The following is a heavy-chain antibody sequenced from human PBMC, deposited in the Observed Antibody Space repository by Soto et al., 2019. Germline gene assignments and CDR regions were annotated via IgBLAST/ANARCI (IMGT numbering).Heavy chain of an antibody. CDR3: AKARLPICGSDCYLDFEH. J-gene: IGHJ4*02. Sequence: EVQLLESGGGLGQPGGSLRLSCAASGFTFSSYAMSWVRQAPGKGLEWVSSISGSGGTTYYADSVKGRFTISRDNSKNALYLQMNSLRAARTAISYCAKARLPICGSDCYLDFEHWGQGTLVSFSS. CDR1: GFTFSSYA. CDR2: ISGSGGTT. D-gene: IGHD2-21*01. V-gene: IGHV3-23*01.